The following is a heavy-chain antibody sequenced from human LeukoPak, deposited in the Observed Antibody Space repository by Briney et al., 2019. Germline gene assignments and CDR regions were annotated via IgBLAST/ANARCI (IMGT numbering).Heavy chain of an antibody. J-gene: IGHJ4*02. CDR1: GGTFSSYT. CDR2: IIPILGIA. Sequence: SVKVSFKASGGTFSSYTISWVRQAPGQGLEWMGRIIPILGIANYAQKFQGRVTITADKSTSTAYMELSSLRSEDTAVYYCATINDIVVGDNTLDYWGQGTLVTVSS. D-gene: IGHD2-21*01. V-gene: IGHV1-69*02. CDR3: ATINDIVVGDNTLDY.